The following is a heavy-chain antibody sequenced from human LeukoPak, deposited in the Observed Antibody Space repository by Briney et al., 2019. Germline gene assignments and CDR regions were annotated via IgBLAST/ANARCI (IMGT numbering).Heavy chain of an antibody. CDR2: IRSKTEGETK. V-gene: IGHV3-15*01. CDR1: RITFRNAW. Sequence: DPGGSLRLSCAVSRITFRNAWMSWVRQAPGKGLEWVARIRSKTEGETKEYAASVKGRFTISRDDSRSRLYLQMNSLKTEDTAVYYCTTDALDGYDSSGYYVYWGQGTLVTVSS. J-gene: IGHJ4*02. D-gene: IGHD3-22*01. CDR3: TTDALDGYDSSGYYVY.